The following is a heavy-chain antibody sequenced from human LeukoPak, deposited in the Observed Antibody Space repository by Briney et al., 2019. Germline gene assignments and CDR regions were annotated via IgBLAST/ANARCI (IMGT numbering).Heavy chain of an antibody. V-gene: IGHV3-66*01. CDR3: ATLAGTHTKGIPVAAFDY. D-gene: IGHD6-19*01. CDR2: IYSGGST. J-gene: IGHJ4*02. Sequence: GGSLRLSCAASGFTVSSNYMSWVRQAPGKGLEWVSVIYSGGSTYYADSVKGRFTISRDNSKNTLFLQMNSLRAEDTAVYYCATLAGTHTKGIPVAAFDYWGQGTLVTVSS. CDR1: GFTVSSNY.